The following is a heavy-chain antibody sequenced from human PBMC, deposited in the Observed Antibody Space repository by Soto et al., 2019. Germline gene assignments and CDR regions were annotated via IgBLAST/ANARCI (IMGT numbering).Heavy chain of an antibody. CDR2: MNPNSGNT. Sequence: ASVKVSCKASGYTFTSYDINWVRQATGQGLEWMGWMNPNSGNTGYAQKFQGRVTMTRNTSISTAYMELSSLRSEDTAVYYCARDRSYYDFWSGYYTDYYYSGMDVWGQGTTVTVSS. D-gene: IGHD3-3*01. CDR1: GYTFTSYD. V-gene: IGHV1-8*01. CDR3: ARDRSYYDFWSGYYTDYYYSGMDV. J-gene: IGHJ6*02.